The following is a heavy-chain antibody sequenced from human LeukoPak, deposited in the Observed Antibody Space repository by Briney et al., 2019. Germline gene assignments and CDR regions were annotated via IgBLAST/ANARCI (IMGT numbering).Heavy chain of an antibody. J-gene: IGHJ5*02. D-gene: IGHD3-10*01. CDR2: INHSGST. CDR1: GGSFSGYY. V-gene: IGHV4-34*01. Sequence: PSETLSLTCAVYGGSFSGYYWSWIRQPPGKGLEWIGEINHSGSTNYNPSLKSRVTISVDTSKNQFSLKLSSVTAADTAVYYCARGTTMVRGVENWFDPWGQGTLVTVSS. CDR3: ARGTTMVRGVENWFDP.